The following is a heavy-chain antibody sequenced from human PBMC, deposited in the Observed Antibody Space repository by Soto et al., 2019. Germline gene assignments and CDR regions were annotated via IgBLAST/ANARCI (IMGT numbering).Heavy chain of an antibody. D-gene: IGHD2-15*01. V-gene: IGHV1-3*01. Sequence: ASVKVSCKASGYTFTGYTMHWVRQAPGQRLEWMRWINAVTGNTTYSQKIQGRVTITRDTSASTAYMAQSSLRSEETAEYYCARDSGYCSGGSCQIDGPIDYWGQGTLVTVSS. J-gene: IGHJ4*02. CDR3: ARDSGYCSGGSCQIDGPIDY. CDR2: INAVTGNT. CDR1: GYTFTGYT.